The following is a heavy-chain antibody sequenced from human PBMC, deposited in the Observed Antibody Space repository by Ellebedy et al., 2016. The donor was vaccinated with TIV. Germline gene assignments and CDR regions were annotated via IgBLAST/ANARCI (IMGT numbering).Heavy chain of an antibody. CDR1: GFPFSVYD. CDR2: ILGSDSTT. V-gene: IGHV3-23*01. J-gene: IGHJ4*02. Sequence: GESLKISCAASGFPFSVYDMSWVRQAPGKGQEWVSVILGSDSTTHYADSVKGRFTISRDNSRNTLYLQMDSLRAEDTGVYYCAKSRNGRATAGDNWGQGTLVTVSS. CDR3: AKSRNGRATAGDN. D-gene: IGHD2-21*02.